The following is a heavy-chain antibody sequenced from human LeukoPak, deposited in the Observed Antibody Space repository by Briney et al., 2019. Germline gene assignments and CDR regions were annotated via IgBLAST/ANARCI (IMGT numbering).Heavy chain of an antibody. V-gene: IGHV3-23*01. D-gene: IGHD2-8*01. CDR1: GFTFSSYA. CDR3: AKRLMVYASYLDY. J-gene: IGHJ4*02. CDR2: ISRSGGST. Sequence: PGGSLRLSCAASGFTFSSYAMSWVRQAPGKWLEWVSAISRSGGSTYYADSGKGRFTIPRDNSKDTLDLQVNSLRAKDTAVYYCAKRLMVYASYLDYWGQGTLVTVSS.